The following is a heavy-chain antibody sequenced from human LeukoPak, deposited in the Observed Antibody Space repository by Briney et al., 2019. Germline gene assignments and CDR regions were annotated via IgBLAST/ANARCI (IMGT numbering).Heavy chain of an antibody. CDR2: INHSGST. J-gene: IGHJ6*03. Sequence: SETLSLTCAVYGGSFSGYYWSWIRQPPGKGLEWIGEINHSGSTNYNPSLKSRVTMSVDTSKNQFSLKLSSVTAADTAVYYCARRGSYSSGWFAYYYYYMDVWGKGTTVTISS. CDR1: GGSFSGYY. CDR3: ARRGSYSSGWFAYYYYYMDV. V-gene: IGHV4-34*01. D-gene: IGHD6-19*01.